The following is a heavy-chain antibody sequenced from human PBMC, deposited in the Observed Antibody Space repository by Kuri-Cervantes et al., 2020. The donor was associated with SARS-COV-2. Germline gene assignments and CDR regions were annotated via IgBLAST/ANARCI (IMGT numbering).Heavy chain of an antibody. Sequence: GESLKISCAASGFTFDDYTMHWVRQAPGKGLEWVSSISSSSSYIYYADSVKGRFTISRDNAKNSLYLQMNSLRAEDTAVYYCARAYYDFWSGYFPPPHIYHYYMDVWGKGTTVTVSS. CDR2: ISSSSSYI. V-gene: IGHV3-21*01. CDR3: ARAYYDFWSGYFPPPHIYHYYMDV. D-gene: IGHD3-3*01. J-gene: IGHJ6*03. CDR1: GFTFDDYT.